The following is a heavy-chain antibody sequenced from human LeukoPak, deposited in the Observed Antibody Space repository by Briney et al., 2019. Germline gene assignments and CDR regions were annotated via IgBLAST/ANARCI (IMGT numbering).Heavy chain of an antibody. J-gene: IGHJ4*02. Sequence: GASLRLSCAASGFTFSSYAMSWVRQAPGKGLEWVSAISGSGGSTYYADSVKGRFTISRDNSKSTLYLQMNSLRAEDTAVYYCAKVGSIAADFDYWGQGTLVTVSS. CDR3: AKVGSIAADFDY. CDR1: GFTFSSYA. CDR2: ISGSGGST. D-gene: IGHD6-6*01. V-gene: IGHV3-23*01.